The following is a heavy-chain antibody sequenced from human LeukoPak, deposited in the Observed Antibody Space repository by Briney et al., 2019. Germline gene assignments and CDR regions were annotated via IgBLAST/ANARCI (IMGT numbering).Heavy chain of an antibody. V-gene: IGHV4-34*01. CDR3: ARVDSGSFLGDWFDP. Sequence: SETLSLTCAVFGGSFSGYYWSWIRQPPGKGLEWIGEINHSGSTNYNPSLKSRVTISVDTSKNQFSLKLSSVTAADTAVYYCARVDSGSFLGDWFDPWGQGTLVTVSS. D-gene: IGHD1-26*01. CDR1: GGSFSGYY. J-gene: IGHJ5*02. CDR2: INHSGST.